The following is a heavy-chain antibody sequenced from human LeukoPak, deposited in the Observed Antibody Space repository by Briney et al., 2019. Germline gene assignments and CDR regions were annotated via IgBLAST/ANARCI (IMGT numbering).Heavy chain of an antibody. V-gene: IGHV4-39*01. D-gene: IGHD1-26*01. Sequence: PSETLSLTCTVSGGSISSSSDYWGWIRQPPGKGLEWIGSINYSGSTYYNPSLKSRVTISVDTSKNQFSLKLSSVTAADTAVYYCAKKGDTGNYDNWGQGAMVTVSS. CDR2: INYSGST. CDR3: AKKGDTGNYDN. J-gene: IGHJ3*02. CDR1: GGSISSSSDY.